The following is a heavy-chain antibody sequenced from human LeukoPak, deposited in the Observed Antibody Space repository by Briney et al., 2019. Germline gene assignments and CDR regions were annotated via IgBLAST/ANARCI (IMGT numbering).Heavy chain of an antibody. CDR3: TTGVGIPFDQ. D-gene: IGHD2-21*01. Sequence: GGSLRLSCAASGFTFSYAWMSWVRQAPGKGLEWVGRIKSEAGAGTTDYAAPVKGRFVISRDDSKSTVYLQMNSLKTEDTAVYYCTTGVGIPFDQWGQGTLVTVSS. V-gene: IGHV3-15*01. J-gene: IGHJ4*02. CDR2: IKSEAGAGTT. CDR1: GFTFSYAW.